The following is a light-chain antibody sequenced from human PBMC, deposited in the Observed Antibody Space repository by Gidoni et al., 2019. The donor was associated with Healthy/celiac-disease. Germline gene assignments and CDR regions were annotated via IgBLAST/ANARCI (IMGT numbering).Light chain of an antibody. CDR2: AAS. J-gene: IGKJ2*01. Sequence: DIQMTQYPSSLSASVGDRVTITCRASQSISSYLNWYQQKPGKAPKLLIYAASSLQSGVPSRFSGSGSGTDFTRTIRSLQPEDFATYYCQQSYSTPYTFGQGTKLEIK. CDR3: QQSYSTPYT. CDR1: QSISSY. V-gene: IGKV1-39*01.